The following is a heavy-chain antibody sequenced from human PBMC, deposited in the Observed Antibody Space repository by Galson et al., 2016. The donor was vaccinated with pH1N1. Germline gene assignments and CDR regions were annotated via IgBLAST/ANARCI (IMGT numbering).Heavy chain of an antibody. CDR2: VSGTGTT. Sequence: TLSLTCTVSGGSISSDSDYWTWIRQPAGKGLEWIGRVSGTGTTNHNPSLKSRVTISIDTSKNQFSLKMASVTAADTAVYFCARESLEWLIISGHRVELNWLDSWGQGTLVTVSS. J-gene: IGHJ5*01. V-gene: IGHV4-61*02. CDR1: GGSISSDSDY. D-gene: IGHD3-3*01. CDR3: ARESLEWLIISGHRVELNWLDS.